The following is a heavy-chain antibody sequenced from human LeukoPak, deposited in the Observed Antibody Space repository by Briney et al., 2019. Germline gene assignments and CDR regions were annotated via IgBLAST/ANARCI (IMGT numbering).Heavy chain of an antibody. CDR1: GFTFSTYS. CDR2: ISSSSSYI. Sequence: PGGSLRLSCAASGFTFSTYSMNWVRQAPGKGLEWVSSISSSSSYIYYADSEKGRFTISRDNTKNSLYQKMNSLRAEGTAVYYCARAHYYGSGSHRDLYYYGMDVWGQGTTVTVSS. J-gene: IGHJ6*02. CDR3: ARAHYYGSGSHRDLYYYGMDV. V-gene: IGHV3-21*01. D-gene: IGHD3-10*01.